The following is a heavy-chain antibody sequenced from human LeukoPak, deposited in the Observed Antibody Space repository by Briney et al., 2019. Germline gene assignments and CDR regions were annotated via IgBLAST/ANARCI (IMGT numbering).Heavy chain of an antibody. CDR1: GFTFSSYA. D-gene: IGHD3-22*01. V-gene: IGHV3-23*01. CDR3: ARVMGIDSSGYYAFGIDY. Sequence: SGGSLRLSCAASGFTFSSYAMSWVRQAPGKGLEWVSAISGSGGSTYYADSVKGRFTISRDNSKNTLYLQMNSLRAEDTAVYYCARVMGIDSSGYYAFGIDYWGQGTLVTVSS. J-gene: IGHJ4*02. CDR2: ISGSGGST.